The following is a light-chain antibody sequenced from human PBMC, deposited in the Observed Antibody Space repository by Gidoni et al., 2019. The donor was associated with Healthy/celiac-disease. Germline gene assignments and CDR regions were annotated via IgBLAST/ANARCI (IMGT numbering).Light chain of an antibody. CDR1: QSISSY. CDR3: QQSYSTPT. CDR2: AAS. Sequence: DIQMTQSPSSLSASVGDRVTITCRASQSISSYLNWYQQKPGKAPKLLIYAASSLQSGVPSRFSGRGSGTECTLTISSLQPEDFATYYCQQSYSTPTFGGGTKVEIK. V-gene: IGKV1-39*01. J-gene: IGKJ4*01.